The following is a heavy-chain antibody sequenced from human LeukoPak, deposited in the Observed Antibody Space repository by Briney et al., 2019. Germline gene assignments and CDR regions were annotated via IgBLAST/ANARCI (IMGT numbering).Heavy chain of an antibody. Sequence: PETLSLTCAVYGGSFSGYYWSWIRQPPGKGLEWIGEINHSGSTNYNPSLKSRVTISVDTSKNQFSLKLSSVTAADTAVYYCARYPRYGDVPWGQGTLVTVSS. V-gene: IGHV4-34*01. CDR3: ARYPRYGDVP. D-gene: IGHD4-17*01. CDR2: INHSGST. J-gene: IGHJ5*02. CDR1: GGSFSGYY.